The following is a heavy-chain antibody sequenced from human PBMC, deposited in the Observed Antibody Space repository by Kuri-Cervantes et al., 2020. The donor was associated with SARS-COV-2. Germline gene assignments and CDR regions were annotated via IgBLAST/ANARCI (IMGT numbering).Heavy chain of an antibody. CDR3: ARGLRDGDYLYYYYGMDV. CDR2: ISYDGSNE. CDR1: GFTFSGHW. D-gene: IGHD4-17*01. Sequence: GGSLRLSCAASGFTFSGHWIHWVRQAPGKGLEWVAVISYDGSNEYYADSVKGRFTTSRDNSKNTLYLQMNGLRAEDTAVYYCARGLRDGDYLYYYYGMDVWGQGTTVTVSS. J-gene: IGHJ6*02. V-gene: IGHV3-30*01.